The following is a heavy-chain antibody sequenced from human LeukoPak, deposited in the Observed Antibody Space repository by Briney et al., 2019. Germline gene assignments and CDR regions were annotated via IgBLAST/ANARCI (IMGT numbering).Heavy chain of an antibody. CDR3: ARGSGYDEAPSPFDY. V-gene: IGHV3-33*01. CDR2: IWYDGSNK. CDR1: GFSFSNYG. Sequence: GGSLRLSCAASGFSFSNYGMLWVRQAPGKGLEWMAVIWYDGSNKYYADSVKGRFTISRDNSKNTLYLQMDSLRAEDTAVYYCARGSGYDEAPSPFDYWGQGTLVTVSS. D-gene: IGHD5-12*01. J-gene: IGHJ4*02.